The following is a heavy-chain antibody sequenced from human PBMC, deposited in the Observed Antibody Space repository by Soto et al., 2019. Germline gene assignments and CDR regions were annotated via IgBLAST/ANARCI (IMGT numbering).Heavy chain of an antibody. J-gene: IGHJ6*02. CDR1: GFTFSSYG. CDR3: AVVITPYYYYGMDV. D-gene: IGHD3-22*01. V-gene: IGHV3-33*01. CDR2: IWYDGSNK. Sequence: GGSLRLSCAASGFTFSSYGMHWVRQAPGKGLEWVAVIWYDGSNKYYADSVKGRFTISRDNSKNTLYLQMNSLRAEDTAVYYCAVVITPYYYYGMDVWGQGTTVTVSS.